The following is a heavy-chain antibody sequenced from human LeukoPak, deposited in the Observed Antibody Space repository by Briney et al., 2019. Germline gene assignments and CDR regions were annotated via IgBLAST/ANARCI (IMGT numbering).Heavy chain of an antibody. V-gene: IGHV3-30-3*01. CDR1: GFTFSSYA. CDR2: ISYDGSNK. CDR3: ARDSNYDSSGYGFDY. D-gene: IGHD3-22*01. Sequence: GRSLRLSCAASGFTFSSYAMHWVRQAPGKGLEWVAVISYDGSNKYYADSVKGRFTISRDNSKDTLYLQMNSLRAEDTAVYYCARDSNYDSSGYGFDYWGQGTLVTVSS. J-gene: IGHJ4*02.